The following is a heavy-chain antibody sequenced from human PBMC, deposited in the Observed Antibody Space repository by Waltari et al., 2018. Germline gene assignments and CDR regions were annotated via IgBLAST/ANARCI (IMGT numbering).Heavy chain of an antibody. D-gene: IGHD1-26*01. J-gene: IGHJ4*02. CDR3: ARTSIVGATRGYFDY. CDR1: GYSISSGYY. CDR2: IYHSGST. Sequence: QVQLQESGPGLVKPSETLSLTCAVSGYSISSGYYWGWIRPPPGKGLEWIGSIYHSGSTYYNPSLKSRVTISVDTSKNQFSLKLSSVTAADTAVYYCARTSIVGATRGYFDYWGQGTLVTVSS. V-gene: IGHV4-38-2*01.